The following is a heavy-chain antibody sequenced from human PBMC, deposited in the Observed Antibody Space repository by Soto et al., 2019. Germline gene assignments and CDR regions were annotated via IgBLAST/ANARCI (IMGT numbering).Heavy chain of an antibody. J-gene: IGHJ4*02. CDR3: ARTHGELRGSGSNEY. V-gene: IGHV1-18*01. D-gene: IGHD3-10*01. CDR1: GYTFTAYG. CDR2: ISTYNGNT. Sequence: QVQLVQSGTEMKKPGASVKVSCTASGYTFTAYGINWVRQAPGQGLEWMGWISTYNGNTNYAQRLPGRVTMTTDTSTRTAYMEPRSLKSDDTAVYYCARTHGELRGSGSNEYWGQGTLVTVSS.